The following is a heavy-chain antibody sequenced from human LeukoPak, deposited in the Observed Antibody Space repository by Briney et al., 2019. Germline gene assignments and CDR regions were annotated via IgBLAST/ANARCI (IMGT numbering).Heavy chain of an antibody. CDR1: GGSISSGGYY. V-gene: IGHV4-31*03. Sequence: PSETLSLTCTVSGGSISSGGYYWSWIRQHPGKGLEWIGYIYYSGSTYYNPSLKSRVTISVDTSKNQFSLKLSSVTAADTAVYYCARGYRAEPFDYWGQGTLVTVSS. CDR2: IYYSGST. J-gene: IGHJ4*02. CDR3: ARGYRAEPFDY. D-gene: IGHD1-26*01.